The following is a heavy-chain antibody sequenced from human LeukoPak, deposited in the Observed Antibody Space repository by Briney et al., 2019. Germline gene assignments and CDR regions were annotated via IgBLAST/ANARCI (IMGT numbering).Heavy chain of an antibody. V-gene: IGHV3-11*04. J-gene: IGHJ4*02. Sequence: GGSLRLSCAASRFTFSDYYMSWIRQAPGKGLEWVSYISSSGSTIYYADSVKGRFTISRDNAKNSLYLQMNSLRAEDTAVYYCARASGYSSGWYYFDYWGQGTLVTVSS. D-gene: IGHD6-19*01. CDR3: ARASGYSSGWYYFDY. CDR1: RFTFSDYY. CDR2: ISSSGSTI.